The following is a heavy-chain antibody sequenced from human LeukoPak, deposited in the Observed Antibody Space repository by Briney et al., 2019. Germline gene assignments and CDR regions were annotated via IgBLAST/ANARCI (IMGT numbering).Heavy chain of an antibody. CDR1: GGTFSSYA. CDR3: ASGGAATPSRHFDY. Sequence: GASVKVSCKASGGTFSSYAISWVRQAPGQGLEWMGGIIPIFGTANYAQKFQGRVTITADESTSTAHMELSSLRSEDTAVYYCASGGAATPSRHFDYWGQGTLVTVSS. CDR2: IIPIFGTA. J-gene: IGHJ4*02. V-gene: IGHV1-69*13. D-gene: IGHD2-15*01.